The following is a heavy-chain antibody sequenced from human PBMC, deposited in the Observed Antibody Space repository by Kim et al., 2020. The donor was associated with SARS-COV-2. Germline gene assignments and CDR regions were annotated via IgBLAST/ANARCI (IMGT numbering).Heavy chain of an antibody. CDR1: GGTFSSYA. V-gene: IGHV1-69*13. CDR2: IIPIFGTA. J-gene: IGHJ6*03. CDR3: ARGYDYGDPYYYYYMDV. Sequence: SVKVSCKASGGTFSSYAISWVRQAPGQGLEWMGGIIPIFGTANYAQKFQGRVTITADESTSTAYMELSSLRSEDTAVYYCARGYDYGDPYYYYYMDVWGKGTTVTVSS. D-gene: IGHD4-17*01.